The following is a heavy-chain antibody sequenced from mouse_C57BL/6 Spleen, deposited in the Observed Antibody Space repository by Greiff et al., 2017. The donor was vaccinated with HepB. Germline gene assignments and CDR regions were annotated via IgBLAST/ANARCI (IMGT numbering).Heavy chain of an antibody. CDR3: ARGGYYYGSSTADY. J-gene: IGHJ2*01. Sequence: QVQLQQPGAELVRPGSSVKLSCKASGYTFTSYWMDWVKQRPGQGLEWIGNIYPSDSETHYNQKFKDKATLTVDKSSSTAYMQLSSLTSEDSAVYYYARGGYYYGSSTADYWGQGTTLTVSS. CDR2: IYPSDSET. D-gene: IGHD1-1*01. V-gene: IGHV1-61*01. CDR1: GYTFTSYW.